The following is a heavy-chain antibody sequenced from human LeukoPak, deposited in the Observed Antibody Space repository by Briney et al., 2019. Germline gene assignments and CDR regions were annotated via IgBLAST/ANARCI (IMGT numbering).Heavy chain of an antibody. CDR2: ISYDGSNK. Sequence: TGGSLRLSCAASGFTFSSYAMHWVRQAPGKGLEWVAVISYDGSNKYYADSVKGRFTISRDNSKNTLYLQMNSLRAEDTAVYYCARVEREEYYDILTGTNAFDIWGQGTMVTVSS. J-gene: IGHJ3*02. CDR1: GFTFSSYA. V-gene: IGHV3-30-3*01. D-gene: IGHD3-9*01. CDR3: ARVEREEYYDILTGTNAFDI.